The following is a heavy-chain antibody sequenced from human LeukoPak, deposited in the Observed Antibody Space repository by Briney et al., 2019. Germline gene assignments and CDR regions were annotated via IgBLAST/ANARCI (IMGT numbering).Heavy chain of an antibody. D-gene: IGHD2-2*02. CDR2: IYYSGST. Sequence: PSETLSLTCTVSGGSISSSSYYWGWSRQPPGKGLEWIGSIYYSGSTYYNPSLKSRVTISVDTSKNQFSLKLSSVTAADTAVYYCARVRVPAAISVRYYYYYYMDVWGKGTTVTVSS. CDR3: ARVRVPAAISVRYYYYYYMDV. CDR1: GGSISSSSYY. V-gene: IGHV4-39*07. J-gene: IGHJ6*03.